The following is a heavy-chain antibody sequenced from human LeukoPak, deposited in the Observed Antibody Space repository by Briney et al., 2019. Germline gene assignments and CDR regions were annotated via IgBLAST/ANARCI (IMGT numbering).Heavy chain of an antibody. CDR1: GFTFSSYW. CDR3: AREGSSSWYVTD. Sequence: GGSLRPSCAASGFTFSSYWMSWVRQAPGKGLEWAANIKQDGSEKYYVDSVKGRFTISRDNTKNSLYLQMNSLRAEDTAVYYCAREGSSSWYVTDWGQGTLVTVSS. CDR2: IKQDGSEK. V-gene: IGHV3-7*01. J-gene: IGHJ4*02. D-gene: IGHD6-13*01.